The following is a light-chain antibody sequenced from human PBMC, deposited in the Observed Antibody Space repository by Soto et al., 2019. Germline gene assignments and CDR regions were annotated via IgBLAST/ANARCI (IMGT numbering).Light chain of an antibody. J-gene: IGKJ1*01. V-gene: IGKV1-5*01. Sequence: GDNVNITCRASQNIYNWLAWYRQQPGKAPELLMYDASTLERGVPSRFRGSGSGTEFTLTITGLQPEDFGSYFCHHYSGPWTFGQGTKVEIK. CDR1: QNIYNW. CDR3: HHYSGPWT. CDR2: DAS.